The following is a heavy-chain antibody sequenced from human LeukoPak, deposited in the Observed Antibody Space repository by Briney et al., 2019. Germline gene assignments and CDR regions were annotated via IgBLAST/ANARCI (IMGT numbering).Heavy chain of an antibody. Sequence: ASVKVSCKASGYTFTGYYMHWVRQAPGQGLEWMGWINPNSGGTNYAQKFQGRVTMTRDTSINTAYMELSRLRSDDTAVYYRARGSGPSSSWYLKNDYWGQGTLVTVSS. CDR1: GYTFTGYY. CDR3: ARGSGPSSSWYLKNDY. J-gene: IGHJ4*02. D-gene: IGHD6-13*01. CDR2: INPNSGGT. V-gene: IGHV1-2*02.